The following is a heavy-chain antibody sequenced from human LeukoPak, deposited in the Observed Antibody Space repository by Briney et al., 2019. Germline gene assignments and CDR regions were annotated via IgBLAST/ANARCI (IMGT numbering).Heavy chain of an antibody. D-gene: IGHD3-3*01. CDR1: GFTFSSYW. CDR3: ARVPYYDFWSGYSLDY. J-gene: IGHJ4*02. V-gene: IGHV3-74*01. Sequence: GGSLRLSCAASGFTFSSYWMHWVRQAPGKGLVWVSRINSDGSSTSYADSVKGRFTISRDNAKNTLYLQMNSLRAEDTAVYYCARVPYYDFWSGYSLDYWGQGTLVTVSS. CDR2: INSDGSST.